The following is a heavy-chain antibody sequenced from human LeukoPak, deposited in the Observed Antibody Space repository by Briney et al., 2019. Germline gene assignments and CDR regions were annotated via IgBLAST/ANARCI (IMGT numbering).Heavy chain of an antibody. CDR3: ARQGEQLVSRHFDY. V-gene: IGHV5-51*01. Sequence: GESLKISCKGSGYSVTSYWIGWVRQMPGKRLEWMGIIYPGDSDTRYSPSFQGQVTISADKSISTAYLQWSSLKASDTVMYYCARQGEQLVSRHFDYWGQGTLVTVSS. CDR1: GYSVTSYW. CDR2: IYPGDSDT. J-gene: IGHJ4*02. D-gene: IGHD6-6*01.